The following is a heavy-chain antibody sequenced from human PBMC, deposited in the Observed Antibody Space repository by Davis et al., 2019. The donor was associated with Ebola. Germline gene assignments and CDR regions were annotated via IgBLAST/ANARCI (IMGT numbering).Heavy chain of an antibody. CDR2: IRDKSKSYTT. Sequence: PGGSLRLSCVASGFPFSGYYMDWVRQAPGKGLEWVGRIRDKSKSYTTEYAASAEGRFTVSRDDSQNSLYLRMGSLRSEDTAVYYCARGPLRGDAYDLWGQGTMVTVSS. D-gene: IGHD4-17*01. J-gene: IGHJ3*01. CDR1: GFPFSGYY. CDR3: ARGPLRGDAYDL. V-gene: IGHV3-72*01.